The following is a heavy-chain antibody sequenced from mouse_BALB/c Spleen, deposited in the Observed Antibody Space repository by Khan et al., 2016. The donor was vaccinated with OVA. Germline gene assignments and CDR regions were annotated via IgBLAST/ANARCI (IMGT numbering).Heavy chain of an antibody. D-gene: IGHD2-14*01. V-gene: IGHV1-4*01. Sequence: QVQLKQSGAELARPGASVKMSCKASGYTFTSYTIHWIQQRPGKGLEWIGYINPSRGYTNYNQKFKDKATSTADKSSTTAYMQLSSLTSDDSAVYYCARDGAYYRNDGWFAYWGQGTLVTVSA. CDR3: ARDGAYYRNDGWFAY. CDR2: INPSRGYT. CDR1: GYTFTSYT. J-gene: IGHJ3*01.